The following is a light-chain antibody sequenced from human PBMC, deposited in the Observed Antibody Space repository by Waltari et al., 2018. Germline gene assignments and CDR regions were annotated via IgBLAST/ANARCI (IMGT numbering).Light chain of an antibody. J-gene: IGKJ5*01. CDR1: QSISSW. V-gene: IGKV1-5*03. CDR3: QQYNSYSIT. Sequence: DIQMTQSPSTLSASVGDRVTITCRASQSISSWLAWYQQKPGKAPKLLIYKASSLESGVPSRFSASGSGTEFTLTISRLQPDDFATSYCQQYNSYSITFGQGTRLAIK. CDR2: KAS.